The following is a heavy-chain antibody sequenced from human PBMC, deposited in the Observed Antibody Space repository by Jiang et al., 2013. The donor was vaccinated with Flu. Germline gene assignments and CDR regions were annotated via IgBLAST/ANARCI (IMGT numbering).Heavy chain of an antibody. V-gene: IGHV4-39*01. J-gene: IGHJ4*02. CDR3: ARSRYEYYYDSTGFYFDY. CDR1: GGSISSSSYY. Sequence: GSGLVKPSETLSLTCTVSGGSISSSSYYWGWIRQPPGKGLEWIGSIYYSGSTYYNPSLKSRVTISVDTSKNQFSLKLSSVTAADTAVYYCARSRYEYYYDSTGFYFDYWGQGTLVTVSS. CDR2: IYYSGST. D-gene: IGHD3-22*01.